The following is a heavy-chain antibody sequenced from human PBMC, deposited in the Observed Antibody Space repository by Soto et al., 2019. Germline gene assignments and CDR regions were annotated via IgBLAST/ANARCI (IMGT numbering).Heavy chain of an antibody. D-gene: IGHD1-26*01. J-gene: IGHJ4*02. CDR3: AKGFYYVGLDY. CDR2: ISRSGADT. V-gene: IGHV3-23*01. Sequence: GGSLRLSCAASGFTFSSYAMSWVRQAPGKGLEWVSAISRSGADTYYADSVKGRFTISRDNSKNTMYLQMNSLRAEDTAVYYCAKGFYYVGLDYWGQGTLVTVSS. CDR1: GFTFSSYA.